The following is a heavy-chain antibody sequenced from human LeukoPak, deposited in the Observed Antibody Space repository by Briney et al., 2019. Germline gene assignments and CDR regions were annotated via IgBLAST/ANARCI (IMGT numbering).Heavy chain of an antibody. CDR3: ARDVAARLEDGTTVYWFDP. D-gene: IGHD1-1*01. J-gene: IGHJ5*02. Sequence: PSETLSLTCTASGGSISSSSYYWGWIRQPPGKGLEWIGSIYYSGSTYYNPSLKSRVTISVDTSKNQFSLKLSSVTAADTAVYYCARDVAARLEDGTTVYWFDPWGQGTLVTVSS. V-gene: IGHV4-39*07. CDR1: GGSISSSSYY. CDR2: IYYSGST.